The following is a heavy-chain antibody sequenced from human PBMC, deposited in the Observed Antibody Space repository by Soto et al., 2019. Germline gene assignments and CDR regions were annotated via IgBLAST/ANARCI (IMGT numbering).Heavy chain of an antibody. Sequence: ASVKVSCKASGYTFTSYDINWVRQATGQGLEWMGWMNPNSGNTGYAQKFQGRVTMTRNTSISTAYMELSSLRSEDTAVYYCERGQMGLLRLGDLPYGLDVWGQGTTVTVSS. CDR3: ERGQMGLLRLGDLPYGLDV. D-gene: IGHD3-10*01. V-gene: IGHV1-8*01. CDR1: GYTFTSYD. J-gene: IGHJ6*02. CDR2: MNPNSGNT.